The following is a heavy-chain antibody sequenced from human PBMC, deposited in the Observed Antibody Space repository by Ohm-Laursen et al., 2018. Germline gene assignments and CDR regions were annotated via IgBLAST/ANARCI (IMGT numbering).Heavy chain of an antibody. CDR1: GFTFSSYG. D-gene: IGHD5-24*01. Sequence: SLRLSCAASGFTFSSYGMHWVRQAPGKGLEWVAVISNDENYKNYADSVRGRFTISRDNSENTLYLQMNSLRAEDTAVYYCARVSRGTLQSPWGQGTLVTVSS. J-gene: IGHJ5*02. CDR3: ARVSRGTLQSP. V-gene: IGHV3-30*03. CDR2: ISNDENYK.